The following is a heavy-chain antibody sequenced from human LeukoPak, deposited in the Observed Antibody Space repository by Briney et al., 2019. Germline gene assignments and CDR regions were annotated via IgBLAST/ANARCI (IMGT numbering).Heavy chain of an antibody. D-gene: IGHD5-18*01. Sequence: GGSLRLSCAASGFTFSSYGMHWVRQAPGKGLEWVAVISYDGSNKYYADSVKGRFTISRENAKNSLYLQMNSLRAEDTAVYYCARGGATIYSYGYGYWGQGTLVTVSS. V-gene: IGHV3-30*03. CDR2: ISYDGSNK. J-gene: IGHJ4*02. CDR3: ARGGATIYSYGYGY. CDR1: GFTFSSYG.